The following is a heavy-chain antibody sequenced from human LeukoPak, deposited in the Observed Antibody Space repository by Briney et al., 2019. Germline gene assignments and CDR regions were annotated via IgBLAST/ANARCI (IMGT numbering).Heavy chain of an antibody. CDR2: IYPRDSDT. V-gene: IGHV5-51*01. D-gene: IGHD3-10*01. J-gene: IGHJ4*02. CDR1: GYSFTTYW. CDR3: GRLNYYGSGTAYFDY. Sequence: GESLKISCKGSGYSFTTYWIGWVRQMPGKGLEWMGIIYPRDSDTRYGPSFQGQVTISADKSISTAYLQWSSLKASDTAMYYCGRLNYYGSGTAYFDYWGQGTLVTVSS.